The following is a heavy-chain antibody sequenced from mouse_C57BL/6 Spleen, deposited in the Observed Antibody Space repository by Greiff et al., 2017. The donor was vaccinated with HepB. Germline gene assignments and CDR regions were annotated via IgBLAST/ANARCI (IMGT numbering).Heavy chain of an antibody. CDR2: INPNNGGT. D-gene: IGHD2-4*01. J-gene: IGHJ2*01. CDR3: DVYYDYDGDY. Sequence: EVQLQQSGPELVKPGASVKISCKASGYTFTDYYMNWVKQSHGKSLEWIGDINPNNGGTSYNQKFKGKATLTVDKSSSTAYMELRSLTSEDSAVYYCDVYYDYDGDYWGQGTTLTVSS. CDR1: GYTFTDYY. V-gene: IGHV1-26*01.